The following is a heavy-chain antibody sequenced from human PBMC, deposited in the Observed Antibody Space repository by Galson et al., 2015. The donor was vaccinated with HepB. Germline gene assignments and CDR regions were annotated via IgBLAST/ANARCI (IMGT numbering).Heavy chain of an antibody. D-gene: IGHD4-17*01. CDR3: ATFRDYDTQLKAFDI. Sequence: SVKVSCKVSGYSLTELSMHWVRQAPGKGREWMGVFDPEDGETIYAQKFQGRVTMTEDTSTDTAYMELSSLRSEDTAVYYCATFRDYDTQLKAFDIWGQGTMVTVSS. CDR1: GYSLTELS. CDR2: FDPEDGET. V-gene: IGHV1-24*01. J-gene: IGHJ3*02.